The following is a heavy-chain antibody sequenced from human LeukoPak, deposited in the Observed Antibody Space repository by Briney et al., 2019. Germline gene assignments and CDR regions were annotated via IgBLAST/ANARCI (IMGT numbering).Heavy chain of an antibody. CDR1: GFTFSSYE. CDR2: ISSSGSTI. Sequence: GGSLRLPCAASGFTFSSYEMNWVRQAPGKGLEWVSYISSSGSTIYYADSVKGRFTISRDNAKNSLYLQMNSLRAEDTAVYYCARDLYSTGSSSWSREFDYWGQGTLVTVSS. V-gene: IGHV3-48*03. CDR3: ARDLYSTGSSSWSREFDY. J-gene: IGHJ4*02. D-gene: IGHD6-13*01.